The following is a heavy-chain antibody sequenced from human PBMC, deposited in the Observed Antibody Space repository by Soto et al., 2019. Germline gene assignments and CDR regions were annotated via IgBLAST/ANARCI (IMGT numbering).Heavy chain of an antibody. CDR1: GGSISSYY. D-gene: IGHD2-2*02. CDR3: AREGTAAIDY. Sequence: PSETLSLTCTVSGGSISSYYWSWIRQPPGKGLEWIGYIYYSGSTNYNPSLKSRVTISVDTSKNQFSLKLSSVTAADTAVYYCAREGTAAIDYWGQGTLVTVSS. V-gene: IGHV4-59*01. J-gene: IGHJ4*02. CDR2: IYYSGST.